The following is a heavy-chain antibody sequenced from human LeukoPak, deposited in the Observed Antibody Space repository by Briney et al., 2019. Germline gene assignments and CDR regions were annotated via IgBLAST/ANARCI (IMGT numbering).Heavy chain of an antibody. Sequence: GGSLRLSCAASGFTFSSYAMTWVRQAPGKGLEWVSAISGSGGITYYADSVKGRFTISRDNSKNTLYLQMNSLRAEDMAVYYCAKNGTTMGGTPYYYYSMDVWGKGTTVTVSS. D-gene: IGHD1-1*01. CDR3: AKNGTTMGGTPYYYYSMDV. V-gene: IGHV3-23*01. CDR2: ISGSGGIT. CDR1: GFTFSSYA. J-gene: IGHJ6*03.